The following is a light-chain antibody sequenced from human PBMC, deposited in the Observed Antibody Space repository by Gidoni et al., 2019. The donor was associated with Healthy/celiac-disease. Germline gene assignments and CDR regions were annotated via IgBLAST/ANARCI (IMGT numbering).Light chain of an antibody. CDR1: QEISNY. V-gene: IGKV1-33*01. CDR3: QQYDNLPYT. Sequence: DIQMTQSPSSLSASVGDRVTITCQASQEISNYLNWYQQKPGKAPKLLIYDASNLETGVPSRFSGSGSGTEFTFTISSLQPEDIATYYCQQYDNLPYTFGQGTKLEIK. J-gene: IGKJ2*01. CDR2: DAS.